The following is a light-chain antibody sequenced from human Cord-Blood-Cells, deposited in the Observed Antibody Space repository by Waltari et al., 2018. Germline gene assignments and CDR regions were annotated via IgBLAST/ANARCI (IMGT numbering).Light chain of an antibody. CDR1: QGISRA. J-gene: IGKJ4*01. V-gene: IGKV1-13*02. CDR2: DAS. Sequence: AIQLTQSPYSLSASVGDRVTITCRASQGISRALAWYQQKPGKAPKLLIYDASSLESGVPSRFSGSGSGTDFTLTISSLQPEDFATYYCQQFNSYPLLTFGGGTKVEIK. CDR3: QQFNSYPLLT.